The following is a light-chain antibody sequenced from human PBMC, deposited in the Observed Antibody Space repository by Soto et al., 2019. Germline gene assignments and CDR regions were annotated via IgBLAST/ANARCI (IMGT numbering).Light chain of an antibody. J-gene: IGKJ2*01. CDR3: QQYNNWPPYT. Sequence: EIVMTQPPATLSVSPGERATLSCRASQSVNSNLAWYQQKPGQAPSLLIYGASTRATGVPARFSGSGSGTEFTLTISSLQSEDFAVYYCQQYNNWPPYTFGQGTKLEIK. CDR1: QSVNSN. CDR2: GAS. V-gene: IGKV3-15*01.